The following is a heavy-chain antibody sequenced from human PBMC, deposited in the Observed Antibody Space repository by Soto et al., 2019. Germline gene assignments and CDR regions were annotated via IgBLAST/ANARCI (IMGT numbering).Heavy chain of an antibody. CDR3: AREVWGSYREPRVWY. D-gene: IGHD3-16*02. Sequence: EVQLVESGGGLVQPGGSLRLSCVASGFTFSGYWMSWVRQAPGKGLEWVASIKQDGSEKYYVDSVKGRFTISRDNAKNSLYLQMNRLRVEDTAVYFCAREVWGSYREPRVWYWGQGALVTVSS. CDR1: GFTFSGYW. CDR2: IKQDGSEK. V-gene: IGHV3-7*01. J-gene: IGHJ4*02.